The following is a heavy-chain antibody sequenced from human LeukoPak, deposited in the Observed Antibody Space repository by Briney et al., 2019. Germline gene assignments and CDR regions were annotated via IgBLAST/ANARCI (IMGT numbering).Heavy chain of an antibody. J-gene: IGHJ4*02. CDR3: ARDTGAYYDSGGLDY. CDR2: ISYDGSNK. Sequence: GRSLRLSCAASGFTFSSNGMHWVRQAPGKGLGWVALISYDGSNKYYADSVKGRFTISRDNSKNTLYLQMNSLRAEDTAVYYCARDTGAYYDSGGLDYWGQGTLVTVSS. CDR1: GFTFSSNG. V-gene: IGHV3-30*03. D-gene: IGHD3-22*01.